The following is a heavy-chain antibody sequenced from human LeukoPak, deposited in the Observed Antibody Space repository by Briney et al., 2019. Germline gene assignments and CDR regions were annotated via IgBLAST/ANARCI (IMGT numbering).Heavy chain of an antibody. CDR2: VYYSGST. D-gene: IGHD6-13*01. Sequence: SETLSLTCAVYGGSFSGYYWSWIRQPPGKGLEWIGYVYYSGSTNYNPSLKSRVTISVDTSKNQFSPKLSSVTAADTAVYYCARAGIAAAGNRWFDPWGQGTLVTVSS. V-gene: IGHV4-59*01. CDR1: GGSFSGYY. J-gene: IGHJ5*02. CDR3: ARAGIAAAGNRWFDP.